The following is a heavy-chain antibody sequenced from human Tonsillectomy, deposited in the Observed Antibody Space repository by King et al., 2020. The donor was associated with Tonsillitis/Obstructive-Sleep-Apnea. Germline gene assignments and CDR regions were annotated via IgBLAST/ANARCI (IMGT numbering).Heavy chain of an antibody. D-gene: IGHD1-1*01. CDR1: GFSFSSAW. CDR2: IKSKRDGGTT. CDR3: TTGTSGRNYYYFYGMDV. V-gene: IGHV3-15*07. Sequence: VQLVESGGGLVKPGGSLRLSCEVSGFSFSSAWMNWVRQAPGKGLEWVSRIKSKRDGGTTDYAAPVKGRFTISRDDSKDTLYLQMNSLKTEDTGVYYCTTGTSGRNYYYFYGMDVWGQGTTVTVSS. J-gene: IGHJ6*02.